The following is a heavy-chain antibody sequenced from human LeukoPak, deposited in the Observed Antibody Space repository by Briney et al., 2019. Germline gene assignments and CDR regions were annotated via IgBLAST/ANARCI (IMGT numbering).Heavy chain of an antibody. CDR1: GFTFRSYW. J-gene: IGHJ4*02. Sequence: GGSLRLSCAASGFTFRSYWMSWVRQAPGKGLEWVGRIILKRDGGTADYAAAVKGRFTISRDDSTNTLYLQMDSLKTEDTGVYYCTTGFSSATHDGYWGQGTLVTVSS. CDR3: TTGFSSATHDGY. CDR2: IILKRDGGTA. D-gene: IGHD2-15*01. V-gene: IGHV3-15*01.